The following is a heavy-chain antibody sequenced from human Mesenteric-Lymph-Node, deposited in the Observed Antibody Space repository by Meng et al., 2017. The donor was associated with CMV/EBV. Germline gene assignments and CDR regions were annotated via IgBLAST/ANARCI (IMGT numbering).Heavy chain of an antibody. D-gene: IGHD3-22*01. CDR1: GGSFSGYY. J-gene: IGHJ4*02. Sequence: SETLSLTCAVYGGSFSGYYWSWIRQPPGKGLEWIGEINHSGSTNYNPSLKSRVTMSVDTSKNQFSLNLSSVTAADTAVYYCARSQGSGYYYLSFDYWGQGTLVTVSS. CDR3: ARSQGSGYYYLSFDY. V-gene: IGHV4-34*01. CDR2: INHSGST.